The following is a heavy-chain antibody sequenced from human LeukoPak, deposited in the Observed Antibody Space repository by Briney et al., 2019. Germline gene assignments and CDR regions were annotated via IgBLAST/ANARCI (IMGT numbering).Heavy chain of an antibody. Sequence: GGSLRLSCAVSGITLSNYGMSWVRQAPGKGLEWVAGISDSGGSTNYADSVKGRFTISRDNPKNTLYLQMNSLRAEDTAVYFCAKRGVVIRVILVGFHKEAYYFDSWGQGALVAVSS. V-gene: IGHV3-23*01. CDR2: ISDSGGST. CDR3: AKRGVVIRVILVGFHKEAYYFDS. D-gene: IGHD3-22*01. CDR1: GITLSNYG. J-gene: IGHJ4*02.